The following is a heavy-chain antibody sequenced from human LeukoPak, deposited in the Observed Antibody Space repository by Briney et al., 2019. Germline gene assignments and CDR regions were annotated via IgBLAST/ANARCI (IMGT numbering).Heavy chain of an antibody. Sequence: GASVKVSCKASGYSFTGYYMHWVRQAPGQGLEWMGRINPNSGGTNYAQKFQGRVTMTRDTSISTAYMELTRLRSDDTAVYYCAKPQGGGSSDWRFGLWGRGTLVSVSS. CDR1: GYSFTGYY. D-gene: IGHD1-1*01. J-gene: IGHJ2*01. CDR3: AKPQGGGSSDWRFGL. CDR2: INPNSGGT. V-gene: IGHV1-2*06.